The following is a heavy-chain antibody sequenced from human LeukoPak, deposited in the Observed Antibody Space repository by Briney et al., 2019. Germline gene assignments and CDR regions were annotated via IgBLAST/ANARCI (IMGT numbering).Heavy chain of an antibody. Sequence: GGSLRLSCAASGFTFSSYSMNWVRQAPGKGLEWVSSTSSSSSYIYYADSVKGRFTISRDNAKNSLYLQMNSLRAEDTAVYYCARAPYCTNGVCLENWFDPWGQGTLVTVSS. CDR2: TSSSSSYI. V-gene: IGHV3-21*01. J-gene: IGHJ5*02. CDR1: GFTFSSYS. CDR3: ARAPYCTNGVCLENWFDP. D-gene: IGHD2-8*01.